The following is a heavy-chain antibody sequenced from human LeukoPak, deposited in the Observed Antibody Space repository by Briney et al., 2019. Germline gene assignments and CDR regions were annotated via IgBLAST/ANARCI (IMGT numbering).Heavy chain of an antibody. CDR2: IYSGGST. J-gene: IGHJ6*02. Sequence: GGSLRLSCAASGFTVSSNYMSWVRQAPGKGLEWVSVIYSGGSTYYADSVKGRFTISRDNSKNTLYLQMNSLRAEDTAVYYCARDRELWFGELLPVWGQGTTVTVSS. V-gene: IGHV3-66*01. D-gene: IGHD3-10*01. CDR1: GFTVSSNY. CDR3: ARDRELWFGELLPV.